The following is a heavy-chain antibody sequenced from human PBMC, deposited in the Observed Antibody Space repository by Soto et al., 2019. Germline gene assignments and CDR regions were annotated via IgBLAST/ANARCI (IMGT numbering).Heavy chain of an antibody. D-gene: IGHD1-26*01. CDR3: ARDPEYLKWELTQMEYGMDV. V-gene: IGHV1-69*13. Sequence: SVKVSCKASGGTFSSYAISWVRQAPGQGLEWMGGIIPIFGTANYAQKFQGRVTITADESTSTAYMELSSLRSEDTAVYYCARDPEYLKWELTQMEYGMDVWGQGTTVTVSS. CDR2: IIPIFGTA. J-gene: IGHJ6*01. CDR1: GGTFSSYA.